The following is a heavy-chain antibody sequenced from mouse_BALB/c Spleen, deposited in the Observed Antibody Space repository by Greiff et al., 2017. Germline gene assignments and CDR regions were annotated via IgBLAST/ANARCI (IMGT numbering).Heavy chain of an antibody. CDR2: ISNKADGYTT. V-gene: IGHV7-3*02. J-gene: IGHJ4*01. Sequence: EVMLEESGGGLVQPGGSLRFSCATSGFTFTDYYMSWVRQPPGKALEWMGFISNKADGYTTEYSATVKGPFTISRDNSQSILYLQMNTLRAEDSATYYCARNGAMDYWGQGTSVTVSA. CDR1: GFTFTDYY. CDR3: ARNGAMDY.